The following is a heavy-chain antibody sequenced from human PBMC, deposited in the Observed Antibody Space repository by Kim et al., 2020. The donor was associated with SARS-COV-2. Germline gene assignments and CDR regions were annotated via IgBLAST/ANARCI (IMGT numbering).Heavy chain of an antibody. Sequence: ASVKVSCKVSGYTLTELSMHWVRQAPGKGLEWMGGFDPEDGETIYAQKFQGRVTMTEDTSTDTAYMELSSLRSEDTAMYYCATAPGIAVAGWFDPWGQGTLVTGSS. D-gene: IGHD6-19*01. CDR3: ATAPGIAVAGWFDP. J-gene: IGHJ5*02. V-gene: IGHV1-24*01. CDR1: GYTLTELS. CDR2: FDPEDGET.